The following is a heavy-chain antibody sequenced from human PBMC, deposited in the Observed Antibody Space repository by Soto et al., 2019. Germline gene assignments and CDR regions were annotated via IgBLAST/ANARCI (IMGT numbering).Heavy chain of an antibody. Sequence: PSELLSLTWTVSGGSLSSFYWVWIRQTPGKELEWIGQIYHSGSTIYNPSLARRVTILVDSSKNHVSLDLTSLTAADTAVYCCARGWGGPYYFDTWGQGALVTVSS. CDR1: GGSLSSFY. CDR2: IYHSGST. D-gene: IGHD3-9*01. J-gene: IGHJ5*02. V-gene: IGHV4-59*01. CDR3: ARGWGGPYYFDT.